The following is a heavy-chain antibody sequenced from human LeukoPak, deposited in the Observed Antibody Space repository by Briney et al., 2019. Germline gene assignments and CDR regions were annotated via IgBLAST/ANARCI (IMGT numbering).Heavy chain of an antibody. CDR3: ARSYSKHLFGMDV. J-gene: IGHJ6*02. V-gene: IGHV3-66*01. D-gene: IGHD4-11*01. CDR1: GFTLSSNY. CDR2: SYSGGST. Sequence: GGSLRLFCAASGFTLSSNYMSWLRQAPGKGLEWVAVSYSGGSTYYADSVKGRVAISRDNSKNTVFLQMNSVRAEDTAVYYCARSYSKHLFGMDVWGQGTTVTVSS.